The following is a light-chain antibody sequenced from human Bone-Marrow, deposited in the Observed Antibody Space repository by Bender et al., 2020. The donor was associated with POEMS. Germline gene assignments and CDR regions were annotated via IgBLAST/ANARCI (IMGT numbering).Light chain of an antibody. J-gene: IGLJ3*02. CDR2: DVT. Sequence: ALTQPASVSGSPGQSSTISCTGTSSDVGSYNLVSWYQQHPGKAPKLMIYDVTNRPSGVSNRFSGSKSGNTASLTISGLQAEDEADYYCTSYTSTTAWVFGGGTKLTVL. CDR1: SSDVGSYNL. V-gene: IGLV2-14*02. CDR3: TSYTSTTAWV.